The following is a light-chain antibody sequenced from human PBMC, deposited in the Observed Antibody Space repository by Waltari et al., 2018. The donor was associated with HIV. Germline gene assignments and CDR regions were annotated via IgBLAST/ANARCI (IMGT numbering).Light chain of an antibody. CDR3: CSYADNYPVV. J-gene: IGLJ2*01. Sequence: QSALTQPRSVSGSPGQSVTISCTGTSSDVGGSNYVSWYQHHPGKAPKFMIYDVNKRPSGVPDRFSGSKSGNTASLTIFGLQAEDEADYYCCSYADNYPVVFGGGTKLTVL. CDR1: SSDVGGSNY. V-gene: IGLV2-11*01. CDR2: DVN.